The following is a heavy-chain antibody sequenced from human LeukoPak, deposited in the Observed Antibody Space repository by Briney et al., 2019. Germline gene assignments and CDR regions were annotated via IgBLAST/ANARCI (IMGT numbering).Heavy chain of an antibody. CDR2: ISAYNGNT. Sequence: GASVKVSCKASGYTFTSYGISWVRQAPGQGLEWMGWISAYNGNTNYAQKLQGRVTMTTDTSTSTAYMELRSLRSDDTAVYYCARDRSSTRIYYDFWSGYYSWEKYYFDDWGQGTLVTVSS. J-gene: IGHJ4*02. V-gene: IGHV1-18*01. D-gene: IGHD3-3*01. CDR1: GYTFTSYG. CDR3: ARDRSSTRIYYDFWSGYYSWEKYYFDD.